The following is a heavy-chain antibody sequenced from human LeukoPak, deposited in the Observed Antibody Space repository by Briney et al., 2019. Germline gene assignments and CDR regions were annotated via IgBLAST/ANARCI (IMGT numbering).Heavy chain of an antibody. CDR1: GYTFTGYY. CDR3: ARGSGRGYYDFWSGYYQYYFDY. V-gene: IGHV1-2*02. CDR2: INPNSGGT. J-gene: IGHJ4*02. Sequence: ASVKVSCKASGYTFTGYYMHWVRQAPGQGLEWMGWINPNSGGTNYAQKFQGRVTMTRDTSISTAYMELSRLRSDDTAVYYCARGSGRGYYDFWSGYYQYYFDYWGQGTLVTVSS. D-gene: IGHD3-3*01.